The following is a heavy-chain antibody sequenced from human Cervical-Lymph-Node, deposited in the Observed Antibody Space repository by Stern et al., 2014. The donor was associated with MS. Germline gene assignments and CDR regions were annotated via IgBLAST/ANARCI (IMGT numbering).Heavy chain of an antibody. V-gene: IGHV4-59*01. D-gene: IGHD6-13*01. CDR1: GGSISSYY. CDR2: IYYSGST. J-gene: IGHJ6*02. CDR3: ARVSSSWADYYYYYGMDV. Sequence: VQLEESGPGLVKPSETLSLTCTVSGGSISSYYWSWIRQPPGKGLEWIGYIYYSGSTNYNPSLKSRVTISVDTSKNQFSLKLSSVTAADTAVYYCARVSSSWADYYYYYGMDVWGQGTTVTVSS.